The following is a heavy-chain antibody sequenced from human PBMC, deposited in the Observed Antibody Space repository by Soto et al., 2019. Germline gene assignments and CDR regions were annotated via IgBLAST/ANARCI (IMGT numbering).Heavy chain of an antibody. V-gene: IGHV3-74*01. Sequence: GTRRLSGAPAGFSFTNYWMHWVRQVPGKGLIWVARVDADGSGTSYADSVKGRFSTSRDNAKSTVYLQMNSLRAEDTAIYYCTTTFEKWGQGTTVT. CDR2: VDADGSGT. CDR1: GFSFTNYW. J-gene: IGHJ3*02. CDR3: TTTFEK.